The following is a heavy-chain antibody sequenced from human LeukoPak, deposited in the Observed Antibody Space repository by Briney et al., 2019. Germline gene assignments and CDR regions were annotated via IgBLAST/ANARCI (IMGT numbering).Heavy chain of an antibody. Sequence: PSETLSLTCTVSGSSINSFYWNWFRQTPGKGLEWIGYIYHSGSTNYNPSLKSRLTMSLDASKEQISLSLSSVTAADTAVYFCARGHNWNDGQDYWGQGILVIVSS. V-gene: IGHV4-59*13. CDR2: IYHSGST. D-gene: IGHD1-20*01. CDR3: ARGHNWNDGQDY. CDR1: GSSINSFY. J-gene: IGHJ4*02.